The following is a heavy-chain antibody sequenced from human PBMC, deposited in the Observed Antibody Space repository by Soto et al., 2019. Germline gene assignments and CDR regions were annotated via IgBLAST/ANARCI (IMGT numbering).Heavy chain of an antibody. CDR3: ARVEAVTGLYNYHGLVV. Sequence: QVQLVQSGAEVKKPGSSVKVSCKVSGGTFSNYAIDWVRLAPGHGLEWMGGIVPVFGTTYYTQKFQGRATIIADDSTTTSYLEMSSLRSEDTAIYYFARVEAVTGLYNYHGLVVCVEGTADTVSP. D-gene: IGHD3-9*01. CDR1: GGTFSNYA. V-gene: IGHV1-69*12. J-gene: IGHJ6*04. CDR2: IVPVFGTT.